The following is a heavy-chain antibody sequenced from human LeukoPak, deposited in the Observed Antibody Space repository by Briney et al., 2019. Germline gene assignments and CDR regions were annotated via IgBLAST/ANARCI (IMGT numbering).Heavy chain of an antibody. CDR1: GFTFGDYA. CDR2: IRGPALTT. Sequence: PGGSLILSCAASGFTFGDYAMSWGRRAPGRGLDWGSAIRGPALTTYHADSVKGRFTVSRDTSKDTLYLQMNSLTAEDTDVYSCAKAGVELATISPFDIWGQGTMVTVSS. CDR3: AKAGVELATISPFDI. V-gene: IGHV3-23*01. D-gene: IGHD5-24*01. J-gene: IGHJ3*02.